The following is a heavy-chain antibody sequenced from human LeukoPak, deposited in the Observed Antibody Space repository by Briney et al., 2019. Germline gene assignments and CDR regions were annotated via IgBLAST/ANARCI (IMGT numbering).Heavy chain of an antibody. D-gene: IGHD5-24*01. CDR2: IRYDGSNK. CDR1: GFTFSSYG. Sequence: PGGSLRLSCAASGFTFSSYGMHWVRQAPGKVLEWVAFIRYDGSNKYYADSVKGRFTISRDNSKNTLYLQMNSLRAEDTAVYYCAKFPTIRDGYNYPAEYFQHWGQGTLVTVSS. J-gene: IGHJ1*01. V-gene: IGHV3-30*02. CDR3: AKFPTIRDGYNYPAEYFQH.